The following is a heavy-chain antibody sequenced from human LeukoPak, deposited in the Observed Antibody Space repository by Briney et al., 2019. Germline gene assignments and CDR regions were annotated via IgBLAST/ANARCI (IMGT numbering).Heavy chain of an antibody. CDR1: GFTFSSYA. D-gene: IGHD2-15*01. CDR3: ARALISGAFMDV. J-gene: IGHJ6*02. CDR2: ISYDGSNK. V-gene: IGHV3-30-3*01. Sequence: PGGSLRLSRAASGFTFSSYAMHWVRQAPGKGLEWVAVISYDGSNKYYADSVKGRFTISRDNSKNTLYLQMNSLRAEDTAEYYCARALISGAFMDVWGQGTTVTVSS.